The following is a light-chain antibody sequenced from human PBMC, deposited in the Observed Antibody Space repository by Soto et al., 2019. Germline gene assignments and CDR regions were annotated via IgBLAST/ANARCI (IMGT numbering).Light chain of an antibody. V-gene: IGKV3-11*01. CDR3: QQRSNWPSLT. J-gene: IGKJ4*01. Sequence: EIVLTQSPATLSLSPGERDTPSCRASQSVSSYLAWYQQKPGQAPRLLIYDASNRATGIPARFSGSGSGTDFTLAISSLEPEDFAVYYCQQRSNWPSLTFGGGTKVDIK. CDR1: QSVSSY. CDR2: DAS.